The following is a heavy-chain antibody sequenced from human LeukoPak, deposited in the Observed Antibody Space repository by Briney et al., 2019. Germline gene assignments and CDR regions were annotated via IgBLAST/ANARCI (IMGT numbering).Heavy chain of an antibody. J-gene: IGHJ3*02. Sequence: GGSLRLSCAAPRFNLYYYSMHWVRQAPGKGLEWGSGISWNSGSIGYADSVKGRFTISRDNAKNSLYLQMNSLRAEDTALYYCAKDGGSYNLYAFNIWGQGTMVTVSS. CDR3: AKDGGSYNLYAFNI. CDR1: RFNLYYYS. CDR2: ISWNSGSI. D-gene: IGHD1-26*01. V-gene: IGHV3-9*01.